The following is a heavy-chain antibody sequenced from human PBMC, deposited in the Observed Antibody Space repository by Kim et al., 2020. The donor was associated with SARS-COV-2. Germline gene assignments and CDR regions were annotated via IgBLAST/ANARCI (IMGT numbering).Heavy chain of an antibody. CDR1: GYTFTSYD. CDR2: MNPNSGNT. D-gene: IGHD2-2*01. Sequence: ASVKVSCKASGYTFTSYDINWVRQATGQGLEWMGWMNPNSGNTGYAQKFQGRVTMTRNTSISTAYMELSSLRSEDTAVYYCARTLKYQLSFDYWGQGTLVTVSS. J-gene: IGHJ4*02. V-gene: IGHV1-8*01. CDR3: ARTLKYQLSFDY.